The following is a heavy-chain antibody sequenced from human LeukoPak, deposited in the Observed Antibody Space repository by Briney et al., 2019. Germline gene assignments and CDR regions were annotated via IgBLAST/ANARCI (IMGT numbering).Heavy chain of an antibody. CDR1: GASISNTYY. CDR3: ATNSTGSTFDY. Sequence: SETLSLTCTVSGASISNTYYWSWIRQLPGKGLEWIGNLYNIGSITYKPSLKSRVTMSVDMSKNQFSLRLTSVTAADTAVYFCATNSTGSTFDYWGQGILVTVSS. J-gene: IGHJ4*02. V-gene: IGHV4-59*08. D-gene: IGHD2/OR15-2a*01. CDR2: LYNIGSI.